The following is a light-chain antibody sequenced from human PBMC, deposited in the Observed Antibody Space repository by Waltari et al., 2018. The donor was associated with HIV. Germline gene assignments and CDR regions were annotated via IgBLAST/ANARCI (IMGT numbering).Light chain of an antibody. V-gene: IGLV2-23*02. CDR3: CSYAGSVYV. CDR2: EVT. J-gene: IGLJ1*01. Sequence: QSALTQPASVSGSPGQSITISCTGTSSDFGSYNLVSWYQHHPGKAPKLMIYEVTTRPSGVSNRFSGSKSGNTASLTLSGLQAEDEADYYCCSYAGSVYVFGTGTKVTVL. CDR1: SSDFGSYNL.